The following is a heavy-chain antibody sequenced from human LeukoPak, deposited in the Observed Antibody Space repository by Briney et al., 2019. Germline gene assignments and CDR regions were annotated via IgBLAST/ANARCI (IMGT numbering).Heavy chain of an antibody. Sequence: SGTLSLTCAVSGGSISSSNWWSWVRQPPGKGLEGIGSIYYSGSTYYNPSLKSRVTISVDTSKNQFSLKLSSVTAADTAVYYCARNRYGGNSGGDYFDYWGQGTLVTVSS. J-gene: IGHJ4*02. V-gene: IGHV4-4*02. CDR1: GGSISSSNW. D-gene: IGHD4-23*01. CDR2: IYYSGST. CDR3: ARNRYGGNSGGDYFDY.